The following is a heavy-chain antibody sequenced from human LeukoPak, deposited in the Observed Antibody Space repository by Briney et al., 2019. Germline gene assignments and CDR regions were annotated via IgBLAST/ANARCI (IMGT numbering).Heavy chain of an antibody. CDR2: IYYSGST. J-gene: IGHJ4*02. D-gene: IGHD3-10*01. CDR1: GGSISSYY. V-gene: IGHV4-59*01. Sequence: PSETLSLTCTVSGGSISSYYWSWIQQPPGKGLEWIGYIYYSGSTNYNPSLKSRVTISVDTSKNQFSLKLSSVTAADTAVYYCARGRFYGSGSPLLDYWGQGTLVTVSS. CDR3: ARGRFYGSGSPLLDY.